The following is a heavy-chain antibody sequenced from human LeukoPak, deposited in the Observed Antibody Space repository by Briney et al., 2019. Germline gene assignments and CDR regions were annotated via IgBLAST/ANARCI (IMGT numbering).Heavy chain of an antibody. D-gene: IGHD3-10*01. V-gene: IGHV4-34*01. CDR1: VDSISSYY. CDR2: INHSGST. Sequence: SETLSLTCTVSVDSISSYYWSWIRQSPGKGLEWIGEINHSGSTNYNPSLKSRVTISVDTSKNQFSLKLSSVTAADTAVYYCARGRPVLLWFGEPSNWFDPWGQGTLVTVSS. J-gene: IGHJ5*02. CDR3: ARGRPVLLWFGEPSNWFDP.